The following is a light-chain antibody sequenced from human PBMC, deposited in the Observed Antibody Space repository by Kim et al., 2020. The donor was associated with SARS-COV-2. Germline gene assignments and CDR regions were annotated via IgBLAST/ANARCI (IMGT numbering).Light chain of an antibody. Sequence: SYELTQPPSVSVSPGQTARITCSGDALPKQYAYWYQQKPGQAPVLVIYKDSERPSGIPERFSGSSSGTTVTLTISGVQAEDEADYYCQSADNSGTYRVFG. V-gene: IGLV3-25*03. J-gene: IGLJ3*02. CDR1: ALPKQY. CDR2: KDS. CDR3: QSADNSGTYRV.